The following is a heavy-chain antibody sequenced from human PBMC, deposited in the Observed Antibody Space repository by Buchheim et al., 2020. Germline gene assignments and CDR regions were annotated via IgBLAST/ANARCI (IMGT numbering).Heavy chain of an antibody. D-gene: IGHD3-22*01. CDR2: VYYNGGT. CDR1: GGSVSNGSHY. CDR3: ARVARSSGIGY. Sequence: QVQLQESGPGLVKPSETLSLTCTVSGGSVSNGSHYWSWVRQPPGKGLEWIGYVYYNGGTNYNPSLKSRVTISIDTSKDQFSLRLRSVSAADTAAYYCARVARSSGIGYWGQGTL. J-gene: IGHJ4*02. V-gene: IGHV4-61*01.